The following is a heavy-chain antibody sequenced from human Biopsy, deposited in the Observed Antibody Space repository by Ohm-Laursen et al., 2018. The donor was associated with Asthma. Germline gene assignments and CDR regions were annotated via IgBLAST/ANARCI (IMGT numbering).Heavy chain of an antibody. CDR1: GFKFDEYT. CDR2: ISWNSATI. V-gene: IGHV3-9*01. J-gene: IGHJ4*02. CDR3: AKVRSDWVITESFDY. Sequence: SLRLSCAASGFKFDEYTMRWVRQAPGKGLEWVSGISWNSATIGYADSVEGRFTISRDNAKNSVFLHMDSLRPEDTAFYYCAKVRSDWVITESFDYWGQGALVTVSS. D-gene: IGHD3-22*01.